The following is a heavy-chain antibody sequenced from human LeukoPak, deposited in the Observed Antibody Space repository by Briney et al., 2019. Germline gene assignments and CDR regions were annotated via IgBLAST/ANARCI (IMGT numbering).Heavy chain of an antibody. CDR3: AKGNDILTGYYKGDGFDI. CDR1: GFTFSSHW. Sequence: GGSLRLSCAASGFTFSSHWLHCVRQAPGKGLVWVSRINTDGRTTHYADSVKGRFTVSRDNAKNSLYLQMNSLRAEDTALYYCAKGNDILTGYYKGDGFDIWGQGTMVTVSS. J-gene: IGHJ3*02. D-gene: IGHD3-9*01. CDR2: INTDGRTT. V-gene: IGHV3-74*01.